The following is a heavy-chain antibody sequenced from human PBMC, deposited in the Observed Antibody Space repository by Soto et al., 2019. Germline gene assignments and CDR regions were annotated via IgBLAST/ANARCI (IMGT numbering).Heavy chain of an antibody. CDR1: GDSVSSNHAT. Sequence: PSQTLSLTCAISGDSVSSNHATWDWIRQSPSRGLEWLGRTYYRSKWYYDYALSVKSRITINPDTSNNQLSLQLNSVTPDDTAVYYCAKDQGSTSTDIDNWGQGTLVTVSS. J-gene: IGHJ4*02. CDR2: TYYRSKWYY. D-gene: IGHD2-15*01. V-gene: IGHV6-1*01. CDR3: AKDQGSTSTDIDN.